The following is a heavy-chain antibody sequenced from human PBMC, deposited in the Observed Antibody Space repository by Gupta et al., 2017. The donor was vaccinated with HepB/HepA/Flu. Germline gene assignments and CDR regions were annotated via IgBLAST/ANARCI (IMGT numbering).Heavy chain of an antibody. V-gene: IGHV4-39*01. CDR2: IYYSGST. D-gene: IGHD4-11*01. Sequence: QLQLQESGPGLVKPSETLSLTCTVSGGSISSSSYYWGWIRQPPGKGLEWIGSIYYSGSTYYNPSLKSRVTISVDTSKNQFSLKLSSVTAADTAVYYCARTWKNDYSNYAGDYWGQGTLVTVSS. CDR1: GGSISSSSYY. CDR3: ARTWKNDYSNYAGDY. J-gene: IGHJ4*02.